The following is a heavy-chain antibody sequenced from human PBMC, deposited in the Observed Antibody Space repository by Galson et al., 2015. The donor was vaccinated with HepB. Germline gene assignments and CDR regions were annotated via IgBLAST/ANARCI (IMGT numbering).Heavy chain of an antibody. CDR1: GYTFTSYG. CDR3: ARDLRITIFGVVGGRFDP. CDR2: ISAYNGNT. Sequence: SVKVSCKASGYTFTSYGISWVRQAPGQGLEWMGWISAYNGNTNYAQKLQGRVTMTTDTSTSTAYMELRSLRSDDTAVYYCARDLRITIFGVVGGRFDPWGQGTLVTVSS. J-gene: IGHJ5*02. D-gene: IGHD3-3*01. V-gene: IGHV1-18*01.